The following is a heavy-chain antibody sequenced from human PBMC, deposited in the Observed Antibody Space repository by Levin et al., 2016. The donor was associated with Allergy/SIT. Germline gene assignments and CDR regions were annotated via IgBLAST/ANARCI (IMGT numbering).Heavy chain of an antibody. CDR2: IYHDGRT. Sequence: SETLSLTCTVSGYSISSGYYWVWIRQPPGKGLEWIGNIYHDGRTFYNQSLKSRVTISVDTSKNQFSLDLRAVTAADTAVYFCARNYGDFLNWGQGTLVAVSS. CDR1: GYSISSGYY. J-gene: IGHJ4*02. CDR3: ARNYGDFLN. D-gene: IGHD4-17*01. V-gene: IGHV4-38-2*02.